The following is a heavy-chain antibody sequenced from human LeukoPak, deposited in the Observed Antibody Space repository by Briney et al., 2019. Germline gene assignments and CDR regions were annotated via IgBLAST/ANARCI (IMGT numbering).Heavy chain of an antibody. J-gene: IGHJ4*02. CDR1: GGSISSYF. CDR2: IYDSGST. V-gene: IGHV4-59*01. CDR3: AREAFCGGDCYSGFDY. D-gene: IGHD2-21*02. Sequence: SETLSLTCTVSGGSISSYFWSWIRLPPGQGLEWIGYIYDSGSTNYNPSLKSRVTISVDTSRNQFSLKLNSVTAADTAVYYCAREAFCGGDCYSGFDYWGQGTLVTVSS.